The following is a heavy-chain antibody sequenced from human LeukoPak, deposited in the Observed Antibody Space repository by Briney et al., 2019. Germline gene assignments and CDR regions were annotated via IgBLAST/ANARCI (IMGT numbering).Heavy chain of an antibody. CDR2: RSSDGSID. Sequence: PGGSLRLSCAASGFSFSSYGMHWVRQAPGKGLEWVAVRSSDGSIDYYADSVRGRFTVSRDNAKNSLYLQMNSLRAEDTAVYYCARVQYSSGWSHRREFDYWGQGTLVTVSS. V-gene: IGHV3-30*03. CDR3: ARVQYSSGWSHRREFDY. D-gene: IGHD6-19*01. J-gene: IGHJ4*02. CDR1: GFSFSSYG.